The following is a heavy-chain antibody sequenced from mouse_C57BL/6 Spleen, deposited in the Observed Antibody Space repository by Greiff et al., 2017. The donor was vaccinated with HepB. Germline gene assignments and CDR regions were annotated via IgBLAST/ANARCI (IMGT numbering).Heavy chain of an antibody. CDR3: ASSVYYGIYYFDY. CDR2: IYPGDGDT. J-gene: IGHJ2*01. CDR1: GYAFSSSW. V-gene: IGHV1-82*01. D-gene: IGHD1-2*01. Sequence: QVQLKQSGPELVKPGASVKISCKASGYAFSSSWMNWVKQRPGKGLEWIGRIYPGDGDTNYNGKFKGKATLTADKSSSTAYMQLSSLTSEDSAVYFCASSVYYGIYYFDYWGQGTTLTVSS.